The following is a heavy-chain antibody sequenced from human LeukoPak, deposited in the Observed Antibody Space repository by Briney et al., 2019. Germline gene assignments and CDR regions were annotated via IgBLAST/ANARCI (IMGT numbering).Heavy chain of an antibody. V-gene: IGHV3-23*01. J-gene: IGHJ6*03. CDR2: ISGSGGST. D-gene: IGHD2-2*01. CDR3: AKRISTSWNYYYMDV. Sequence: GGSLRLSCAASGFTLSTYSMNWVRQAPGKGLEWVSAISGSGGSTYYADSVKGRFTISRDNSKNTLYLQMNSLRAEDTAVYYCAKRISTSWNYYYMDVWGKGTTVTVSS. CDR1: GFTLSTYS.